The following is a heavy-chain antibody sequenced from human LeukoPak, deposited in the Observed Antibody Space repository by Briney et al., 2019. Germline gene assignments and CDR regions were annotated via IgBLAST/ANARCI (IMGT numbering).Heavy chain of an antibody. CDR3: ARQRGGGYDFSFFAY. CDR1: GYSFTNYW. Sequence: GESLKISCKGSGYSFTNYWIGWVRQMPGKGLEWMGIIYPDDSDTRYSPSFQGQVTFSADKSINTAYLQWSSLKASDTAMYYCARQRGGGYDFSFFAYWGQGTLVTVSS. CDR2: IYPDDSDT. V-gene: IGHV5-51*01. J-gene: IGHJ4*02. D-gene: IGHD5-12*01.